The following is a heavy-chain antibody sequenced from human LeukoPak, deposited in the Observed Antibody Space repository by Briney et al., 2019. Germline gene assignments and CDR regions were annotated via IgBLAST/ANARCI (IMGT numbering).Heavy chain of an antibody. J-gene: IGHJ4*02. CDR1: GFTFNTYA. CDR3: VRDRFHSSGWYWYFDS. Sequence: GGSLRLFCAASGFTFNTYAMHWVRQAPGKGLEWVVVISYDGRNKYYADSVRGRFTISRDNSENTLYLQMNSLRVEDTAVYYCVRDRFHSSGWYWYFDSWGQGTLVTVSS. D-gene: IGHD6-19*01. CDR2: ISYDGRNK. V-gene: IGHV3-30*04.